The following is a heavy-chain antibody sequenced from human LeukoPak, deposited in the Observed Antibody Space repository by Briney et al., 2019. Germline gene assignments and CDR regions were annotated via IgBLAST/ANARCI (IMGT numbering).Heavy chain of an antibody. CDR1: GFTFSSYS. CDR3: ARGGVRYSSSSHNRWFDY. D-gene: IGHD6-6*01. CDR2: ISSSSSTI. J-gene: IGHJ4*02. Sequence: GGSLRLSCAASGFTFSSYSMNWVRQAPGKGLEWVSYISSSSSTIYYADSVKGRFTISRDNAKNSLYLQMNSLRDEDTAVYYCARGGVRYSSSSHNRWFDYWGRGTLVTVSS. V-gene: IGHV3-48*02.